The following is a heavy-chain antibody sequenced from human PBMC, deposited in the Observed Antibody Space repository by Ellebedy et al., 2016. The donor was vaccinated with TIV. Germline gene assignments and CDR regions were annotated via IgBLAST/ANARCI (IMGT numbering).Heavy chain of an antibody. V-gene: IGHV3-66*01. J-gene: IGHJ2*01. CDR3: ARGGNSGSSHWYFDL. D-gene: IGHD1-26*01. Sequence: PGGSLRLSCAASGFTVSYNYMSWVRQAPGKGLEWVSVIYTGGSTNYADSVKGRFTISRDNSKNTLYLQMNSLRAEDTAVYYCARGGNSGSSHWYFDLWGRGTLVTVSS. CDR1: GFTVSYNY. CDR2: IYTGGST.